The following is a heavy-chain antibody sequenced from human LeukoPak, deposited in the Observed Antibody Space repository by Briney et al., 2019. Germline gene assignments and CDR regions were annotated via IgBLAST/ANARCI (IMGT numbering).Heavy chain of an antibody. D-gene: IGHD1-26*01. CDR1: GYTLTTYY. CDR3: ARNVGSGFDY. V-gene: IGHV1-46*01. CDR2: INPSGGST. J-gene: IGHJ4*02. Sequence: ASVKVSCKASGYTLTTYYIHWVRQAPGQGLEWMGMINPSGGSTSYAQKFQDRVTMTRDTSTSTVYMDLSGLTSEDTAVYYCARNVGSGFDYWGQGTLVTVSS.